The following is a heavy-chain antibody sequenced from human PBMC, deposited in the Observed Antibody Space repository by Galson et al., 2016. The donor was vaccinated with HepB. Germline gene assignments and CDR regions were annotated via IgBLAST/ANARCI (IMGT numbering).Heavy chain of an antibody. CDR3: ASGGAVKASDI. Sequence: SETLSLTCNVSGDSTSSYFWNWLRQPPGKGLEWIGYIYYSGNTNYNPSLKSRVTISVDTSKKQFSLRLNSVTAADTAVYFCASGGAVKASDIWGQGTMVTVSS. CDR1: GDSTSSYF. J-gene: IGHJ3*02. CDR2: IYYSGNT. D-gene: IGHD3-16*01. V-gene: IGHV4-59*01.